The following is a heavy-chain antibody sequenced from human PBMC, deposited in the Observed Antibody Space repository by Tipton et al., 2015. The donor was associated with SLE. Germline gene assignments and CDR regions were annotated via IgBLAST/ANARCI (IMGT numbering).Heavy chain of an antibody. D-gene: IGHD3-9*01. CDR1: GYSFTSYW. V-gene: IGHV5-51*01. Sequence: QLVQSGAEVKKPGESLRISCKGSGYSFTSYWISWVRQMPGKGLEWMGIIYPGDSHTRYSPSFQGQVTISADKSITTAYLQWSSLKASDTAMYYCARLPTRYFDHRAFDIWGQGTMVTVSS. CDR2: IYPGDSHT. CDR3: ARLPTRYFDHRAFDI. J-gene: IGHJ3*02.